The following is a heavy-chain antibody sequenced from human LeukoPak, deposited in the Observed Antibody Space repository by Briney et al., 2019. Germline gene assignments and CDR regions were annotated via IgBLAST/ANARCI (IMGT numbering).Heavy chain of an antibody. CDR3: AVQLADNWFDP. J-gene: IGHJ5*02. Sequence: GGSLRLSCAASGFTVGSNFMSWVRQSPAKGLEWVSVIYSASSSYYADSVKGRFTVSRHNSKNTLYLQMNSLRAEDTAVYYCAVQLADNWFDPWGQGTLVTVSS. V-gene: IGHV3-53*04. D-gene: IGHD6-13*01. CDR2: IYSASSS. CDR1: GFTVGSNF.